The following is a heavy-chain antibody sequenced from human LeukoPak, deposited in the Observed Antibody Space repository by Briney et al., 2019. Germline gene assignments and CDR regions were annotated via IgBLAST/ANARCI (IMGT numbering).Heavy chain of an antibody. J-gene: IGHJ4*02. V-gene: IGHV3-74*01. CDR1: GFTFSSYW. D-gene: IGHD1-26*01. Sequence: PGGSLRLSCAASGFTFSSYWMNWVRQAPGKGLVWVSRINSDGSSTTYADSVKGRFTISRDNAKNTLYLQMNSLRAEDTAVYYCARAISGSSEYYFDYWGQGTLVTVSS. CDR3: ARAISGSSEYYFDY. CDR2: INSDGSST.